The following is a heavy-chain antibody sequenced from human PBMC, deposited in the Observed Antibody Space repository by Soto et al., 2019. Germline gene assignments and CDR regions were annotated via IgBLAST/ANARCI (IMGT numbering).Heavy chain of an antibody. J-gene: IGHJ4*02. Sequence: QVQLQESGPGLVKPSQTLSLTCTVSGGSISSGGYYWSWIRQHPGKCLEWIGYIYYSGSTYYNPSLKSRVTISVDTSKNQFSLKLSSVTAADTAVHYCARDRGSRQLAEFDYWGQGTLVTVSS. D-gene: IGHD6-6*01. CDR2: IYYSGST. CDR3: ARDRGSRQLAEFDY. V-gene: IGHV4-31*03. CDR1: GGSISSGGYY.